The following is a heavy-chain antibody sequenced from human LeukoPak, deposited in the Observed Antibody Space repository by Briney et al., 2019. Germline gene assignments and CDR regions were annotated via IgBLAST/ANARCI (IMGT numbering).Heavy chain of an antibody. CDR3: ASDIYYYGSGSLTYYFDH. D-gene: IGHD3-10*01. Sequence: ASVKVSCKASGYIFTDYYIHWVRQAPGQGLEWMGRINPNSGGTSYAQKLQGRVTMTTDTSTSTAYMELRSLRSDDTAVYYCASDIYYYGSGSLTYYFDHWGQGTLVTVSS. CDR1: GYIFTDYY. CDR2: INPNSGGT. J-gene: IGHJ4*02. V-gene: IGHV1-2*06.